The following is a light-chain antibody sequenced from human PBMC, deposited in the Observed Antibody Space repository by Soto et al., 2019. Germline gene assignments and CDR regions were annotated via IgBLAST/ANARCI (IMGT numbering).Light chain of an antibody. J-gene: IGKJ1*01. CDR1: QSISSW. CDR2: DAS. Sequence: DIQMTQYPSTLSASVGDRVTITCRASQSISSWLAWYQQEPGKAPKLLIYDASSLESGVPSRFSGSGSGTEFTLTISSLQPDDFATYYCQQYNSYSPWTFGQGTKVEIK. CDR3: QQYNSYSPWT. V-gene: IGKV1-5*01.